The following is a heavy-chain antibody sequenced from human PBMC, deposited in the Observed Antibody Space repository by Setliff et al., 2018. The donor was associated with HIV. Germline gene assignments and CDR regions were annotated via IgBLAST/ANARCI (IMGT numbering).Heavy chain of an antibody. D-gene: IGHD6-13*01. Sequence: ASVKVSCKASGYTFTGYYLHWVRQAPGQGLEWMGWIDPNSGDTNYEQKFQGRVSMTRDTSISTVYMELSSLRSDDTAVYYCARAAGYSSSWHRYAFEIWDQGTMVTVS. CDR3: ARAAGYSSSWHRYAFEI. CDR1: GYTFTGYY. V-gene: IGHV1-2*02. J-gene: IGHJ3*02. CDR2: IDPNSGDT.